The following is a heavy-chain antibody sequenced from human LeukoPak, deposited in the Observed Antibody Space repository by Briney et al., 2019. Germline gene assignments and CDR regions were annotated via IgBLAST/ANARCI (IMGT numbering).Heavy chain of an antibody. V-gene: IGHV4-61*02. J-gene: IGHJ4*02. CDR3: AGGFDY. Sequence: SETLSLTCTVAGGSISSGSYYWSCIRQPAGKGLEWIGRIYTSGNTNYNPSLNIRVTMSIDTSKNQFSLKLGSVTAAETAVYYSAGGFDYWGQGTLVTVSS. CDR1: GGSISSGSYY. CDR2: IYTSGNT.